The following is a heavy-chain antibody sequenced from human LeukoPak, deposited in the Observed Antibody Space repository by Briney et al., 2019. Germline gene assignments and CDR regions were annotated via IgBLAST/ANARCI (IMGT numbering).Heavy chain of an antibody. D-gene: IGHD3-3*01. V-gene: IGHV3-48*03. CDR1: GFTFSSYE. CDR2: ISSSGSTI. CDR3: ARDSLDYDFWSGLYNWFDP. J-gene: IGHJ5*02. Sequence: GGSLRLSCAASGFTFSSYEMNWVRQAPGKGLEWVSYISSSGSTIYYADSVKGRFTISRDNAKNSLYLQMNSLRAEDTAVYYCARDSLDYDFWSGLYNWFDPWGQGTLVTVSS.